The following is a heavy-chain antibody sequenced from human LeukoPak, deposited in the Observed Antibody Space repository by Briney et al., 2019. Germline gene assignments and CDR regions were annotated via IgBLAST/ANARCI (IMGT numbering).Heavy chain of an antibody. J-gene: IGHJ4*02. CDR2: ISSSSSTI. V-gene: IGHV3-48*04. CDR3: ARYYYDSSGYYYNFDY. D-gene: IGHD3-22*01. CDR1: GFTFSSYS. Sequence: GGSLRLSCAASGFTFSSYSMTWVRQAPGKGLEWVSYISSSSSTIYYADSVKGRFTISRDNAKNSLYLQMNSLRAEDTAVYYCARYYYDSSGYYYNFDYWGQGTLVTVSS.